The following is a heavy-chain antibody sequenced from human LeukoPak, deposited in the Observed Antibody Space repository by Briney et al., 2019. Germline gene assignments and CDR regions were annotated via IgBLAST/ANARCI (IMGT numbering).Heavy chain of an antibody. J-gene: IGHJ6*02. CDR1: GGTFSSYA. CDR3: AREPVTNFYYYYGMDV. CDR2: IIPIFGTA. D-gene: IGHD4-11*01. V-gene: IGHV1-69*13. Sequence: VASVKVSCTASGGTFSSYAISWVRQAPGQGLEWMGGIIPIFGTANYAQKFQGRVTITADESTSTAYMELSSLRSEDTAVYYCAREPVTNFYYYYGMDVWGQGTTVTVSS.